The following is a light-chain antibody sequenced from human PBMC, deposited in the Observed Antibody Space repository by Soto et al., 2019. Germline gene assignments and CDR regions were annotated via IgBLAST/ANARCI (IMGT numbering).Light chain of an antibody. Sequence: QSVLTQPPSASGSPGQSVTISCTGTTSDVGGYNYVSWYQQHPGKAPKLLVYDVDKRPSGVPDRFSGSKSGNTASLTVSGLQAEDEADYYCSSYAGNNKFLFGGGTKLTVL. V-gene: IGLV2-8*01. J-gene: IGLJ3*02. CDR1: TSDVGGYNY. CDR2: DVD. CDR3: SSYAGNNKFL.